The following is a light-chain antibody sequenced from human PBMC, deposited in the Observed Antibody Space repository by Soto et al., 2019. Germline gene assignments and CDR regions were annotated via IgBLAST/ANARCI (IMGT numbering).Light chain of an antibody. CDR2: DAS. CDR3: QQRSNWPLLT. V-gene: IGKV3-11*01. J-gene: IGKJ4*01. CDR1: QSVSNY. Sequence: EIVLTQSPATLSLSPGERATLSCRASQSVSNYLAWYQQKPGQAPRLLIYDASNRATGIPARFSGSGCGTDFTLTISSLEPEDFSVYYCQQRSNWPLLTFGGGTKVEIK.